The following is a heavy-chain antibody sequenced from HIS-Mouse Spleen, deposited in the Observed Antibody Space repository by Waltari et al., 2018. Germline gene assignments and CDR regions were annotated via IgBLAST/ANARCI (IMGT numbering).Heavy chain of an antibody. D-gene: IGHD4-17*01. CDR1: GRSISSSSYS. V-gene: IGHV4-39*01. CDR2: IYYSGST. J-gene: IGHJ4*02. CDR3: AYGDYFDY. Sequence: QLQLQESGPGLVKPSETLSLTCTVSGRSISSSSYSWGWIRQPPGKGLEWIGRIYYSGSTYYNPSLKNRVTISVDTSKNQFSLKLSSVTAADTAVYYCAYGDYFDYWGQGTLVTVSS.